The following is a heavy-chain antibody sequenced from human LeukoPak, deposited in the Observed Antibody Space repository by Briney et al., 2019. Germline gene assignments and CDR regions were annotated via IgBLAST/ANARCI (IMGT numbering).Heavy chain of an antibody. CDR2: ISGSGDRL. CDR1: GFTFSSYG. J-gene: IGHJ4*02. Sequence: GGSLRLSCAGSGFTFSSYGMSWVRQAPGKGLEWVSAISGSGDRLYYADSMEGRFTISRDNSMNTLYLQVNSLRAEDTAVYYCAKDQLGAMLYFDYWGQGTLVTVSS. D-gene: IGHD3-16*01. V-gene: IGHV3-23*01. CDR3: AKDQLGAMLYFDY.